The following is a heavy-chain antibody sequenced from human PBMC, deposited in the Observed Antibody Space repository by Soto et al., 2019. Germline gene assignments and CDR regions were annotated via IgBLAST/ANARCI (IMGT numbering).Heavy chain of an antibody. CDR3: ARTLSSTMTTYLFAY. Sequence: LRLSCAASGFTFGSYSMNWVRQAPGKGLEWVSSISSTSSYIYYADSVKGRFTVSRDNAKNSLYLQMNSLRAEDTAVYYCARTLSSTMTTYLFAYWGQGTLVTVSS. V-gene: IGHV3-21*01. D-gene: IGHD4-17*01. CDR2: ISSTSSYI. J-gene: IGHJ4*02. CDR1: GFTFGSYS.